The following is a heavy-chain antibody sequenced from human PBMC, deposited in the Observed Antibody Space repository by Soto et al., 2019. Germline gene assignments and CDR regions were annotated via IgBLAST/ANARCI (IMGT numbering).Heavy chain of an antibody. CDR1: GGYFSGYC. J-gene: IGHJ4*02. Sequence: LETMCLTCGVYGGYFSGYCLTWISQTPGKGLQWIGEINHSGSTNYNPSLKSRVTISVDTSKNQFSLKLSSVTAADTAVYYCARRVYYDSSVDYWGQGTLVTVSS. CDR3: ARRVYYDSSVDY. CDR2: INHSGST. D-gene: IGHD3-22*01. V-gene: IGHV4-34*01.